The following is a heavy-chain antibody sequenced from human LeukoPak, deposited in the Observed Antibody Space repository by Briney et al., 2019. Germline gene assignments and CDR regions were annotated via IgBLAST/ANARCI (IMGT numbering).Heavy chain of an antibody. V-gene: IGHV3-21*01. Sequence: PGGSLRLSCEASGFTFSSYSMNWVRQAPGQGLEWVSYIDSSGGHVYYVDSVKGRFTTSRDNARDSLYLQMTSLRAEDTAVYYCARGPLDYGDYEFDPWGQGTLVTVSS. CDR1: GFTFSSYS. CDR3: ARGPLDYGDYEFDP. D-gene: IGHD4-17*01. CDR2: IDSSGGHV. J-gene: IGHJ5*02.